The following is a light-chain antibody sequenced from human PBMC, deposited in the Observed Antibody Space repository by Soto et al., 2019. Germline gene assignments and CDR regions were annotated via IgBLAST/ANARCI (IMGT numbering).Light chain of an antibody. CDR2: GAS. CDR3: QQYNNWPPYT. CDR1: QRVSSN. J-gene: IGKJ2*01. V-gene: IGKV3-15*01. Sequence: EILMTHSPATLSVSPGERATLSCRASQRVSSNLAWYQQKPGQAPRLLIYGASTRATGIPARFSGSGSETEFTLTISSLKSEDFAVYYCQQYNNWPPYTFGQGTKVDIK.